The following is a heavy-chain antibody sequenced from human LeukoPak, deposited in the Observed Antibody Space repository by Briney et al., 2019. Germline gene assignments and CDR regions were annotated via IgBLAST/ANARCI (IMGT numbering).Heavy chain of an antibody. CDR1: GCSFNDYY. J-gene: IGHJ5*02. Sequence: SEPLSLTCAVYGCSFNDYYWNWLRQPPGKGLEWFGEINARGDTNYNPSLKSRVTISVDTSKKQFSLRLTSMIAADTALYYCARGQVPAARGYNWFDPWGQGTLVTVSS. CDR3: ARGQVPAARGYNWFDP. V-gene: IGHV4-34*01. D-gene: IGHD2-2*01. CDR2: INARGDT.